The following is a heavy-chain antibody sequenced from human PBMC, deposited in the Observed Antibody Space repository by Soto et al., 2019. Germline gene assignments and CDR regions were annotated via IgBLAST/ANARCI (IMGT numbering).Heavy chain of an antibody. D-gene: IGHD3-3*01. J-gene: IGHJ5*02. CDR2: IFSNDEK. Sequence: QVTLKESGPVLVNPTETLTLTCTVSGFSLSNARMGVSWIRQPPGKALEWLAHIFSNDEKSYSTSLKSRLTISKDTSKSQVVLTMTNMDPVDTATYYCARIARSYDFWSGYYTWFDPWGQGTLVTVSS. CDR1: GFSLSNARMG. V-gene: IGHV2-26*01. CDR3: ARIARSYDFWSGYYTWFDP.